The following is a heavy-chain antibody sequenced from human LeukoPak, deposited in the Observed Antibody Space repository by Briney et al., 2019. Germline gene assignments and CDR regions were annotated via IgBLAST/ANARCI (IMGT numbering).Heavy chain of an antibody. D-gene: IGHD6-19*01. CDR3: ARDLVSGLDY. J-gene: IGHJ4*02. CDR1: GFTFSSYG. Sequence: GGSLRLSCAASGFTFSSYGMHWVRQAPGKGLEWAAVIWYDGSNKYYADSVKGRFTISRDNSKNTLYLQMNSLRAEDTAVYYCARDLVSGLDYWGQGTLVTVSS. CDR2: IWYDGSNK. V-gene: IGHV3-33*01.